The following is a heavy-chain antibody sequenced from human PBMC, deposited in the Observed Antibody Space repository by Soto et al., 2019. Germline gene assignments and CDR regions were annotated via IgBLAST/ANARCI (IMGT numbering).Heavy chain of an antibody. CDR3: ARSHPTYYDILTGLFSPRRNWYFDL. D-gene: IGHD3-9*01. CDR1: GGTFSSYA. J-gene: IGHJ2*01. CDR2: IIPIFGTA. V-gene: IGHV1-69*13. Sequence: ASVKVSCKASGGTFSSYAISWVRQAPGQGLEWMGGIIPIFGTANYAQKFQGRVTITADESTSTAYMELSSLRSEDTAVYYCARSHPTYYDILTGLFSPRRNWYFDLWGRGTLVTV.